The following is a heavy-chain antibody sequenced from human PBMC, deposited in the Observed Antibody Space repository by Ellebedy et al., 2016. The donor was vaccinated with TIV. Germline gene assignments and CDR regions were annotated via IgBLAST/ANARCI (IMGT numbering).Heavy chain of an antibody. V-gene: IGHV4-59*08. J-gene: IGHJ4*02. D-gene: IGHD3-10*01. CDR3: ARLYGSGSPDDY. CDR2: IYYNGNT. Sequence: MPSETLSLTCTVSGGSINSDYWSRIRQPPGKGLEWIGYIYYNGNTRYNPSLEGRVTISVDTSKNQFSLRLSSVTAADTAVYYCARLYGSGSPDDYWGQGTLVTVSS. CDR1: GGSINSDY.